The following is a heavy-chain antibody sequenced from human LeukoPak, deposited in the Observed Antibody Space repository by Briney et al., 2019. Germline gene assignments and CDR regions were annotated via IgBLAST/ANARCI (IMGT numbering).Heavy chain of an antibody. CDR1: EFIVSDYA. CDR3: AKFEGATIPGWFNDY. V-gene: IGHV3-23*05. J-gene: IGHJ4*02. Sequence: GGSLRLSCAASEFIVSDYAMGWVCQAPGKGLEWVSTIDKTTYPTFYADSVKGRFTISRDNSKNTLYLQMNSLRTEDTAVYFCAKFEGATIPGWFNDYWGQGILVTVSS. CDR2: IDKTTYPT. D-gene: IGHD6-19*01.